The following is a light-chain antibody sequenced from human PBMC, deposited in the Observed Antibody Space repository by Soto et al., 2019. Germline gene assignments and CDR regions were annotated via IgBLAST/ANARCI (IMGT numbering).Light chain of an antibody. J-gene: IGKJ1*01. CDR2: DAS. CDR3: QHYDSFWS. V-gene: IGKV1-5*01. CDR1: QSVDSR. Sequence: QMTQSPSTLSASIGDRVTITCRASQSVDSRLAWYQQKPGKAPKLLVYDASILETGVPSRFSGSGSGAEFTLTITGLQPEDIATYSCQHYDSFWSFGQGTKVDIK.